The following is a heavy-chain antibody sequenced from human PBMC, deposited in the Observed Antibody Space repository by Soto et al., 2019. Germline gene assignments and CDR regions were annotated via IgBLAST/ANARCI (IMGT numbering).Heavy chain of an antibody. V-gene: IGHV4-30-2*01. D-gene: IGHD3-3*01. CDR2: IYHSGST. CDR3: ARMRPSWSGYYWDV. CDR1: GGSISSGGYS. Sequence: QLRLQESGSGLVKPSQTLSLTCAVSGGSISSGGYSWSWIRQPPGKGLEWIGYIYHSGSTYYNPSLKSQVTIYVDRSKNQFSLKLSSVTAADTAVYYCARMRPSWSGYYWDVWGQGTTVTVSS. J-gene: IGHJ6*02.